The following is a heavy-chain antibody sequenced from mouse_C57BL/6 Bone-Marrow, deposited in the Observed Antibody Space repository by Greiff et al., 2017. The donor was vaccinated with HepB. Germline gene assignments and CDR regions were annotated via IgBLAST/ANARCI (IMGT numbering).Heavy chain of an antibody. CDR2: IDPSDSYT. J-gene: IGHJ2*01. CDR3: ASERGLLRFDY. D-gene: IGHD1-1*01. V-gene: IGHV1-69*01. CDR1: GYTFTSYW. Sequence: QLQQPGAELVMPGASVKLSCKASGYTFTSYWMHWVKQRPGQGLEWIGEIDPSDSYTNYNQKFKGKSTLTVDKSSSTAYMQLSSLTSEDSAVYYCASERGLLRFDYWGQGTTLTVSS.